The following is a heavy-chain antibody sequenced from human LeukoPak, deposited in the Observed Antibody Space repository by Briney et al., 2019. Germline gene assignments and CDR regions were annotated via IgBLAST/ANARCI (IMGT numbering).Heavy chain of an antibody. CDR2: ISGSGGST. J-gene: IGHJ4*02. CDR1: GVTFSSYA. D-gene: IGHD6-19*01. V-gene: IGHV3-23*01. CDR3: AKASVAGTGY. Sequence: PGESLRLSCAASGVTFSSYAMSWVWQAPGKGQGRVSAISGSGGSTYYADSVKGRFTISRDNSKNTLYLQLNSLRAADTAVYYCAKASVAGTGYWGQGTLVTVSS.